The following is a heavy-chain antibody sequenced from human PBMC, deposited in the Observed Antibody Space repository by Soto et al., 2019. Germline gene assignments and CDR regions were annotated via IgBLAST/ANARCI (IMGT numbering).Heavy chain of an antibody. CDR1: GGSISSGGYY. J-gene: IGHJ4*02. CDR2: IYYSGST. D-gene: IGHD5-18*01. Sequence: SETLSLTCTVSGGSISSGGYYWSWTRQHPGKGLEWIGYIYYSGSTYYNPSLKSRVTISVDTSKNQFSLKLSSVTAADTAVFYCARDWARRGYSYGFSHPVGYFDYWGQRTLVTVSS. CDR3: ARDWARRGYSYGFSHPVGYFDY. V-gene: IGHV4-31*03.